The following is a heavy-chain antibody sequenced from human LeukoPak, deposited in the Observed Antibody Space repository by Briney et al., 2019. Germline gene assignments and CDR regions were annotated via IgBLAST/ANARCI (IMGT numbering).Heavy chain of an antibody. CDR1: GYTFTGYY. D-gene: IGHD3-10*01. V-gene: IGHV1-2*02. Sequence: ASVKVSCKASGYTFTGYYMHWVRQAPGQGLEWMGWIDPNSGDTKYAQKFQGRVTMTRDTSISTAYMELSRLRSDDTAVYYCAREGITMVRGVITKTFDPWGQGTLVTVSS. CDR3: AREGITMVRGVITKTFDP. CDR2: IDPNSGDT. J-gene: IGHJ5*02.